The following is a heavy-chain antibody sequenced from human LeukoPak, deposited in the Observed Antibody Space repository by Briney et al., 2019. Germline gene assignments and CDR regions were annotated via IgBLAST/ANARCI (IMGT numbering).Heavy chain of an antibody. Sequence: NPGGSLRLSCAVSGFTFDDYAMHWVRQAPGKGLEWVSSISSSSSYIYYADSVKGRFTISRDNAKNSLYLQMNSLRAEDTAVYYCARDLTGTTGTWGQGTLVTVSS. CDR2: ISSSSSYI. D-gene: IGHD1-20*01. J-gene: IGHJ5*02. V-gene: IGHV3-21*01. CDR1: GFTFDDYA. CDR3: ARDLTGTTGT.